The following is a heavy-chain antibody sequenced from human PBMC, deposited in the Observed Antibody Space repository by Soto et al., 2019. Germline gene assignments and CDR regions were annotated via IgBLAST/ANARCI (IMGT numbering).Heavy chain of an antibody. J-gene: IGHJ4*02. CDR1: GFTFSSYW. D-gene: IGHD2-2*01. V-gene: IGHV3-53*04. CDR3: ASFPPFYCSSTSCPDY. CDR2: IYSGGST. Sequence: GGSLRLSCAASGFTFSSYWMNWVRQAPGEGLEWVSVIYSGGSTYYADSVKGRFTISRHNSKNTLYLQMNSLRAEDTAVYYFASFPPFYCSSTSCPDYWGQGTLVTVSS.